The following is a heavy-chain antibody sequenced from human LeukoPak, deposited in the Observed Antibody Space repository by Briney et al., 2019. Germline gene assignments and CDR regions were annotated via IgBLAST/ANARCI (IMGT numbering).Heavy chain of an antibody. Sequence: GGSLRLSCAASGFTFSSYAMSWVRQAPGKGLEWVSAISGSGGSTYYADSVKGRFTISRDNSKNTLYLQMNSLRAEDTAVYYCAKESRGSFPQGLYSTASARRRPFDYWGQGTLVTVSS. CDR2: ISGSGGST. J-gene: IGHJ4*02. V-gene: IGHV3-23*01. CDR1: GFTFSSYA. D-gene: IGHD6-25*01. CDR3: AKESRGSFPQGLYSTASARRRPFDY.